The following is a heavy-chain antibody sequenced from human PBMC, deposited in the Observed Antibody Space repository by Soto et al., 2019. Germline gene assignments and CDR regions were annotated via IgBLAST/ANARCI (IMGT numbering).Heavy chain of an antibody. CDR2: INQDGMKI. V-gene: IGHV3-7*05. D-gene: IGHD2-21*01. Sequence: EVQLVESGGGLVQPGGSLRLACAASGFSFSRFWMTWVRQAPGKGLEWVANINQDGMKIHYGDSVEGRFTLSRDNAKNSLYLPLNSLRPEDTAMYYCARDFSPSGEFFLDAFAVWGKGTVVTVSS. J-gene: IGHJ3*01. CDR1: GFSFSRFW. CDR3: ARDFSPSGEFFLDAFAV.